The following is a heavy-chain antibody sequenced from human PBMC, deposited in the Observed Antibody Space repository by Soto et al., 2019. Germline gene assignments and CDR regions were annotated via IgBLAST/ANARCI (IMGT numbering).Heavy chain of an antibody. Sequence: QVQLVQSGAEVKKPGASVKVSCKASGYTFTTFGISWVRQAPGQGLEWMGWISAYNGYTHYAQKLQGRVTMTTDTSTSTAYMELRSLRSDDTAVYYCARDPTIFGVVQNYGMDVWGQGTTVTVSS. CDR2: ISAYNGYT. V-gene: IGHV1-18*01. J-gene: IGHJ6*02. CDR1: GYTFTTFG. CDR3: ARDPTIFGVVQNYGMDV. D-gene: IGHD3-3*01.